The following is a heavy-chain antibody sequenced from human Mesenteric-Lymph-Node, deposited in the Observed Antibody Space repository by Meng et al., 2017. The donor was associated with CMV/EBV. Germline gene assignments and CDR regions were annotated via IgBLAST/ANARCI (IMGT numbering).Heavy chain of an antibody. D-gene: IGHD6-6*01. J-gene: IGHJ4*02. CDR3: ARGGSWAARLVDY. Sequence: ASVKVSCKTSGYTFTGYYMHWVRQAPGQGLEWMGWINPNSGGTKYAQNFQGRVTMTRDTSISTAYMELRSLRSDDTAVYYCARGGSWAARLVDYWGRGTLVTVSS. V-gene: IGHV1-2*02. CDR2: INPNSGGT. CDR1: GYTFTGYY.